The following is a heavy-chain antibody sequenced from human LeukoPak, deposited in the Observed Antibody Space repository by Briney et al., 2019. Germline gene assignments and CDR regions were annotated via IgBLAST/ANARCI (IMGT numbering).Heavy chain of an antibody. CDR1: GYTFTNYY. CDR2: INPSGGST. V-gene: IGHV1-46*01. J-gene: IGHJ4*02. CDR3: ARGFGDYGDPFDY. D-gene: IGHD4-17*01. Sequence: ASVRVSCKASGYTFTNYYMHWVRQAAGQGLEWMGIINPSGGSTSYAQKLQGRVTRTRDMSTSTVYMGMSRLRSEDTAVYYCARGFGDYGDPFDYWGQGTLVTVSS.